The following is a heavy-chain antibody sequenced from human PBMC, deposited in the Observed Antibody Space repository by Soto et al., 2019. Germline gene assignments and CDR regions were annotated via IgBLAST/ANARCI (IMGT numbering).Heavy chain of an antibody. J-gene: IGHJ4*02. CDR2: ISYNSGTI. V-gene: IGHV3-9*01. Sequence: GGSLRLSCAASGFTFDDYAMQWVRQAPGKGLEWVSCISYNSGTIGYADPVKGRFTISRDNAKNSLYLQMNSLRVEDTALYFCAKGEDRGYSYGPDYWGQGTLVTVSS. D-gene: IGHD5-18*01. CDR3: AKGEDRGYSYGPDY. CDR1: GFTFDDYA.